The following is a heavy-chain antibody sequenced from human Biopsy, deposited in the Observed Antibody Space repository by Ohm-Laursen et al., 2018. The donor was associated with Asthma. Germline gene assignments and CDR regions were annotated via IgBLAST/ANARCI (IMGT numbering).Heavy chain of an antibody. CDR3: AKDVFPGWELLRGPDS. V-gene: IGHV3-30*18. Sequence: SLRLSCTASGFSFSNYGMHWVRQAPGKGLDWVAVISFDGTNRNYTDSVKGRFTISRDNSRNTLHLQMNSLRAEDTAVYYCAKDVFPGWELLRGPDSWGQGTLVTVSS. CDR2: ISFDGTNR. CDR1: GFSFSNYG. D-gene: IGHD1-26*01. J-gene: IGHJ4*02.